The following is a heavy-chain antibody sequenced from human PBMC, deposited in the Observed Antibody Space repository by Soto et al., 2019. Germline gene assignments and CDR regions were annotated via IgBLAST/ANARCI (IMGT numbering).Heavy chain of an antibody. J-gene: IGHJ6*02. CDR2: VSCSGATI. CDR1: GLSLTAYS. V-gene: IGHV3-48*02. Sequence: GGSLRLSCAVSGLSLTAYSMTWVRQAPGKGLEWISYVSCSGATIHHADSVRPRTNTSRYHARNALYLQMNSLRDADTAVHHCTRDRFTVRVLVPVEWMDVRGQRTTVTVSS. CDR3: TRDRFTVRVLVPVEWMDV. D-gene: IGHD3-16*02.